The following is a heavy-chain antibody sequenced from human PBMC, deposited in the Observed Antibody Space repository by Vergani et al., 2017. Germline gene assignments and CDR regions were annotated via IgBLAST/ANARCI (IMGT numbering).Heavy chain of an antibody. CDR1: GFTFSSYG. Sequence: QVQLVESGGGVVQPGRSLRLSCAASGFTFSSYGMHWVRQAPGQGLEWVAVISYDGSNKYYADSVKGRFTISRDNSKNTLYLQMNSLRAEDTAVYYCAKGVVGAEDNAFDIWGQGTMVTVSS. D-gene: IGHD1-26*01. V-gene: IGHV3-30*18. J-gene: IGHJ3*02. CDR3: AKGVVGAEDNAFDI. CDR2: ISYDGSNK.